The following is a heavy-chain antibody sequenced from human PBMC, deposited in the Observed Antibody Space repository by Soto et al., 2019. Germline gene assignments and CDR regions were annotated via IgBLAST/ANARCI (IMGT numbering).Heavy chain of an antibody. Sequence: QLQLQESGSGLVKPSQTLSLTCAVSGGSISSGGYSWSWIRQPPGKGLEWIGYIYHSGSTYYNPSLKSRVTIAVDRSKNQFSLKRSSVTAADTAVYYCARGRLYGDSPFDYWGQGTLVTVSS. CDR2: IYHSGST. J-gene: IGHJ4*02. D-gene: IGHD4-17*01. CDR3: ARGRLYGDSPFDY. CDR1: GGSISSGGYS. V-gene: IGHV4-30-2*01.